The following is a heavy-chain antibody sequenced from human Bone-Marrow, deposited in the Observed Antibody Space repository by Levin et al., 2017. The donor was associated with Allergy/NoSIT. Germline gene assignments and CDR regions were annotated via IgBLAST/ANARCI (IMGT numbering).Heavy chain of an antibody. Sequence: PGGSLRLSCAASGFTFSSYSMNWVRQAPGKGLEWVSYISSSSSTIYYADSVKGRFTISRDNAKNSLYLQMNSLRAEDTAVYYCAREEFRPRARITMVRGVIGWFDPWGQGTLVTVSS. CDR3: AREEFRPRARITMVRGVIGWFDP. V-gene: IGHV3-48*01. CDR2: ISSSSSTI. D-gene: IGHD3-10*01. CDR1: GFTFSSYS. J-gene: IGHJ5*02.